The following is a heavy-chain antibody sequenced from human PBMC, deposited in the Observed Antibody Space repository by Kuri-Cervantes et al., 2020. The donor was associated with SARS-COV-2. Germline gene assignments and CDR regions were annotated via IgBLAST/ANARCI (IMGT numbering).Heavy chain of an antibody. Sequence: SVKVSCKASGGTFSSYTISWVRQAPGQGLEWMGRIIPILGIANYAQKFQGRVTITADKSTSTVYMELSSLRSEDTAVYYCARELLAAAGSHAFDIWGQGTMVTVSS. V-gene: IGHV1-69*04. J-gene: IGHJ3*02. CDR3: ARELLAAAGSHAFDI. CDR2: IIPILGIA. CDR1: GGTFSSYT. D-gene: IGHD6-13*01.